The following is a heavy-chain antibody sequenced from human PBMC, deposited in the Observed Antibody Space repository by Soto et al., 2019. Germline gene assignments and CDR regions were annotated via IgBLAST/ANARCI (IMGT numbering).Heavy chain of an antibody. CDR2: ISYDGSNK. D-gene: IGHD1-1*01. J-gene: IGHJ6*02. Sequence: SLSLSCAASGFTFSSYGMHWVRQAPGKGLEWVAVISYDGSNKYYADSVKGRFTISRDNSKNTLYLQMNSLRAEDTAVYYCAKDQGGTTGSYYYYGMDVWGQGTTVTVSS. CDR1: GFTFSSYG. V-gene: IGHV3-30*18. CDR3: AKDQGGTTGSYYYYGMDV.